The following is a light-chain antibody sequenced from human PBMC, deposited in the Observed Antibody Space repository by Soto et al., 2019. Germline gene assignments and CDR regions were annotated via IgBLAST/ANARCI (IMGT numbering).Light chain of an antibody. CDR2: ETS. J-gene: IGKJ2*01. CDR3: QQYNSYSPGT. Sequence: DIQMTQSPSSLSASVGDRVTITCRASQSLGRRLTWYQQKPGEAPKLLIYETSNLQNGAPSRFSGSGSETDFTLTINSLQPDDFATYYCQQYNSYSPGTFGQGTKLEIK. V-gene: IGKV1-5*01. CDR1: QSLGRR.